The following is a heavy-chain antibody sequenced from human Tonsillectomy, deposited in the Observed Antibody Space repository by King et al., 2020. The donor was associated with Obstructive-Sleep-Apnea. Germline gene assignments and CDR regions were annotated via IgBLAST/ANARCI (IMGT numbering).Heavy chain of an antibody. Sequence: VQLVESGGGLVRPGGSLRISCSASGFTFSDIWMSWVRQAPGKGLEWVGRIKSETFAGSDDGASVKGRFTISRDGSRSTLYLQMNSLKSDDTGVYYCTTDPRDDSHLDFWGQGTLVTVS. J-gene: IGHJ4*02. CDR2: IKSETFAGS. D-gene: IGHD3-22*01. V-gene: IGHV3-15*01. CDR3: TTDPRDDSHLDF. CDR1: GFTFSDIW.